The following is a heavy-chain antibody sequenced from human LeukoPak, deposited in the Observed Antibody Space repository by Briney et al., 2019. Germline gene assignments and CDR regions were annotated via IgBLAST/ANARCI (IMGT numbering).Heavy chain of an antibody. J-gene: IGHJ3*02. CDR1: GFTFSDYY. D-gene: IGHD3-22*01. V-gene: IGHV3-23*01. CDR2: ISGSGGST. CDR3: AKDRYSGYYYDSSGDAFDI. Sequence: GGSLRLSCAASGFTFSDYYMSWIRQAPGKGLEWVSAISGSGGSTYYADSVKGRFTISRDNSKNTLYLQMNSLRAEGTAVYYCAKDRYSGYYYDSSGDAFDIWGQGTMVTVSP.